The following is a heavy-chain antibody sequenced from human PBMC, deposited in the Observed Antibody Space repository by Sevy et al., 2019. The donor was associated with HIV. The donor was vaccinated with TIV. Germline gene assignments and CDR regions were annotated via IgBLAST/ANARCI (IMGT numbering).Heavy chain of an antibody. Sequence: GESLKISCAASGFTFSTYSMNWVRQAPGKGLEWVSSISSSSNYIYYADSVKGRFTISRDNAKNSLYLQMNSLRAEDTAVYYCATDNWNYVDYWGQGTLVTVSS. D-gene: IGHD1-1*01. V-gene: IGHV3-21*01. CDR1: GFTFSTYS. CDR3: ATDNWNYVDY. CDR2: ISSSSNYI. J-gene: IGHJ4*02.